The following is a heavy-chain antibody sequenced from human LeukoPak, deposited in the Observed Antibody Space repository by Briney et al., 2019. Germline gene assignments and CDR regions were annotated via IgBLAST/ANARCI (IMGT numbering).Heavy chain of an antibody. V-gene: IGHV3-23*01. CDR2: ISGSGGST. D-gene: IGHD6-19*01. Sequence: GGSLRLSCAASGFTFSSYAMSWVRQAPGKGLEWVSAISGSGGSTYYADSVKGRFTISRDNSKNTLYLQMNSLRAEDTAVYYCAKGGGIAVAGGILGFDYWGQGTLVTVSS. CDR1: GFTFSSYA. CDR3: AKGGGIAVAGGILGFDY. J-gene: IGHJ4*02.